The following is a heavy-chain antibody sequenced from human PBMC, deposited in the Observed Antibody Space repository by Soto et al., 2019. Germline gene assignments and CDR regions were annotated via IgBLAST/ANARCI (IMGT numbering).Heavy chain of an antibody. V-gene: IGHV1-3*01. CDR1: GYTFTSYA. J-gene: IGHJ4*02. D-gene: IGHD6-19*01. CDR2: INAGNGKT. CDR3: AGDLGGWTDY. Sequence: QVQLVQSGAEVKKPGASVKVSCKASGYTFTSYAMQWVRQAPGQRLEWMGWINAGNGKTKHSQKFQGRVTITSDTSASTDYMELSSLRSEDTAVYYCAGDLGGWTDYWGQGTLVTVSS.